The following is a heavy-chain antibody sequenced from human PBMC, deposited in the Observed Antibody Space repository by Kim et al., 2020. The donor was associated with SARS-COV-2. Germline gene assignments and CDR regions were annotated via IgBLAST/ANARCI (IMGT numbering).Heavy chain of an antibody. Sequence: SVKVSCKASGGTFSSYAISWVRQAPGQGLEWMGGIIPIFGTANYAQKFQGRVTITADESTSTAYMELSSLRSEDTAVYYCARASMVRGVIIGVKFDYWGQGTLVTVSS. J-gene: IGHJ4*02. V-gene: IGHV1-69*13. CDR3: ARASMVRGVIIGVKFDY. D-gene: IGHD3-10*01. CDR1: GGTFSSYA. CDR2: IIPIFGTA.